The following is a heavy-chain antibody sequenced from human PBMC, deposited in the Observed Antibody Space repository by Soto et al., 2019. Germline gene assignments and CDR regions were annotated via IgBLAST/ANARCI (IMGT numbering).Heavy chain of an antibody. J-gene: IGHJ4*02. CDR3: AGALTLPYYFDY. Sequence: PSQTLSLTCAISGDSVSSISAAWNWIRQSPSGGLEWLGRTYYRSKWYTDYAVSVKSRIAINPDSSKNQFSLQLNSLTPEDTAVYYCAGALTLPYYFDYWGQGTLVTVSS. CDR2: TYYRSKWYT. CDR1: GDSVSSISAA. V-gene: IGHV6-1*01.